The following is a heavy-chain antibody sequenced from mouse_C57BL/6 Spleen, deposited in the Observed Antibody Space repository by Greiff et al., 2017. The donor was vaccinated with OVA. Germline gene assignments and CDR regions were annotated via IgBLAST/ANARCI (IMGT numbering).Heavy chain of an antibody. CDR2: IYPGDGDT. D-gene: IGHD2-9*01. J-gene: IGHJ3*01. CDR1: GYAFSSSW. V-gene: IGHV1-82*01. Sequence: QVQLQQSGPELVKPGASVKISCKASGYAFSSSWMNWVKQRPGKGLEWIGRIYPGDGDTNYNGKFKGKATLTADKSSSTAYMQLSSLTSEGSAVYFCAKTYYGYDGGFAYWGQGTLVTVSA. CDR3: AKTYYGYDGGFAY.